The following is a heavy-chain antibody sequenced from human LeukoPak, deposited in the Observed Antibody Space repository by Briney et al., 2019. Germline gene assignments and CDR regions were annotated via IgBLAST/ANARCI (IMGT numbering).Heavy chain of an antibody. CDR2: IYYSGST. Sequence: SETLSLTCTVSGGSISSYYWSWIRQPPGKGLEWIGYIYYSGSTYYNPSLKSRVTISVDTSKNQFSLKLSSVTAADTAVYYCARDIRGGFSRENWFDPWGQGTLVTVSS. J-gene: IGHJ5*02. CDR3: ARDIRGGFSRENWFDP. CDR1: GGSISSYY. V-gene: IGHV4-30-4*08. D-gene: IGHD3-3*02.